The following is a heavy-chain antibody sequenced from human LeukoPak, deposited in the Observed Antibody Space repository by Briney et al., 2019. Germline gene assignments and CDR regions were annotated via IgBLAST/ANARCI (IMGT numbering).Heavy chain of an antibody. CDR2: TYYRSKWYN. Sequence: SQTLSLTCAISGDSVSSNSAARNWIRQSPSRGLEWLGRTYYRSKWYNDYAVSVKSRITINPDTSKNQFSLQLNSVTPEDTAVYYCARDPISLGYCSGGSCRPGNWFDPWGQGTLVTVSS. CDR3: ARDPISLGYCSGGSCRPGNWFDP. CDR1: GDSVSSNSAA. V-gene: IGHV6-1*01. J-gene: IGHJ5*02. D-gene: IGHD2-15*01.